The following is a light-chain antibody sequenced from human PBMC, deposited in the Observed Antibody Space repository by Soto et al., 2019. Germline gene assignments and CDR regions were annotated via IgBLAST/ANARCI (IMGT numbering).Light chain of an antibody. V-gene: IGKV3-15*01. CDR1: QTVSSN. Sequence: EIVMTQSPDALSVSPGEGATLSCRASQTVSSNLAWYQQKPGQAPRLLIYDASTRATGIPARFSGSGSGAEFTLIISRLQSEDFAVYYCQQYSNWLTFGGGTKVDIK. CDR2: DAS. J-gene: IGKJ4*01. CDR3: QQYSNWLT.